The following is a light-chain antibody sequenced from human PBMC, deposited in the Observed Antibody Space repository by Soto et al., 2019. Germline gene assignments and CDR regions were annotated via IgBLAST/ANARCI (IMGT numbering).Light chain of an antibody. Sequence: DIQMTQSPSSLSASVGDRVTITCRASQSISSYLNWYQQKPGKAHKLLIYAAYSLQSGVQSRFSGSGSGTDFTLTIRSLQPEDFATYYCKQSYSTSITFGQGTRLEI. CDR2: AAY. V-gene: IGKV1-39*01. CDR3: KQSYSTSIT. CDR1: QSISSY. J-gene: IGKJ5*01.